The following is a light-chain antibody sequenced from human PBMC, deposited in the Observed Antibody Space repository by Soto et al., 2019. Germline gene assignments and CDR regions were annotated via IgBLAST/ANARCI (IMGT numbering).Light chain of an antibody. V-gene: IGKV3-11*01. CDR1: QSVGSY. J-gene: IGKJ5*01. CDR3: QQRGTS. CDR2: DAS. Sequence: EIVLTQSPGTLSLSPGERATLSCRASQSVGSYLAWYQQKPGQAPRLLIYDASTRATGIPARFSGGGSGTDFTLTISSLEPEDFAVYYCQQRGTSFGQGTRLEI.